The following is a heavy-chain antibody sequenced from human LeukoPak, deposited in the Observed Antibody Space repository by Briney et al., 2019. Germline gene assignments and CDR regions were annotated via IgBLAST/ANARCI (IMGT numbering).Heavy chain of an antibody. CDR1: GFTFGNYG. CDR2: IWDDGSNK. V-gene: IGHV3-33*01. J-gene: IGHJ4*02. CDR3: ARDKGFDSAPYFSLSL. D-gene: IGHD3-9*01. Sequence: GGSLRLSCAASGFTFGNYGMHWVRQAPGAGLGWAAVIWDDGSNKYYADSVKGRFTISRDNSKNTLYLQMNSLGAEDTAVYYCARDKGFDSAPYFSLSLWGQGTLVTVSS.